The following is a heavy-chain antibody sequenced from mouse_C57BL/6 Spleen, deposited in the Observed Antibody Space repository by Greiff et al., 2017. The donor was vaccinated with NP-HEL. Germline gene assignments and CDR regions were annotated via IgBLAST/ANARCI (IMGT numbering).Heavy chain of an antibody. Sequence: EVKLMESGPGLVKPSQSLSLTCSVTGYSITSGYYWNWIRQFPGNKLEWMGYISYDGSNKYNPSLKNRISITRDTSKNQFFLKLNSVTTEDTATYYCARCDYLYYYAMDYWGQGTSVTVSS. V-gene: IGHV3-6*01. D-gene: IGHD2-4*01. CDR2: ISYDGSN. CDR1: GYSITSGYY. J-gene: IGHJ4*01. CDR3: ARCDYLYYYAMDY.